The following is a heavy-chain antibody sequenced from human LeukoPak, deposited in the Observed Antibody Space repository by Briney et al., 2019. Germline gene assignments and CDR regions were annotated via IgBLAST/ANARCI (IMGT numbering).Heavy chain of an antibody. J-gene: IGHJ6*03. CDR2: IIPIFGTA. V-gene: IGHV1-69*05. CDR1: GGTFSSYA. D-gene: IGHD2-2*01. Sequence: SVKVSCKASGGTFSSYAISWVRQAPGQGLEWMGGIIPIFGTANYAQKFQGRVTMTTDTSTSTAYMELRSLRSDDTAVYYCARDGYCSSTSCPFQITLYYMDVWGKGTTVTVSS. CDR3: ARDGYCSSTSCPFQITLYYMDV.